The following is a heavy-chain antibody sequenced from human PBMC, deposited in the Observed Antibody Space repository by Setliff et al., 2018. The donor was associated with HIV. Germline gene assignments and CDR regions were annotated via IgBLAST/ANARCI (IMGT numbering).Heavy chain of an antibody. D-gene: IGHD3-10*01. J-gene: IGHJ5*02. V-gene: IGHV4-4*07. CDR3: ARVITMVWTTFDP. CDR1: GGSISSYY. CDR2: IYTSGST. Sequence: SETLSLTCTVSGGSISSYYWSWIRQPAGKGLEWIGRIYTSGSTNYNPSLKSRVTMSVDTSKNHFSLELRSVTAADTAVYYCARVITMVWTTFDPWGQGTLVTVSS.